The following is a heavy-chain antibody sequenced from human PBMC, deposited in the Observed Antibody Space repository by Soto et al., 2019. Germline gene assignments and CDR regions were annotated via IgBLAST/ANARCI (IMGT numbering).Heavy chain of an antibody. CDR1: GFTFSSYA. J-gene: IGHJ4*02. Sequence: GGSLRLSCAASGFTFSSYAMIWVRQAPGKGLEWVSAISGSGGSTYYADSVKGRFTISRDNSKNTLYLQMNSLRAEDTAVYYCAKDLTYCFNASSSYYFDYRGQRTPVTVSA. D-gene: IGHD2-8*01. CDR2: ISGSGGST. CDR3: AKDLTYCFNASSSYYFDY. V-gene: IGHV3-23*01.